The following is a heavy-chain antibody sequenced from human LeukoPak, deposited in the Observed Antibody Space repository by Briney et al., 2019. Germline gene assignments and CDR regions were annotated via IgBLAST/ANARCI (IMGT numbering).Heavy chain of an antibody. J-gene: IGHJ5*02. CDR3: ARQAVVAATTWFDP. CDR2: ISAYNGNT. CDR1: GYTFTSYD. Sequence: ASVKVSCKASGYTFTSYDISWVRQAPGQGLEWMGWISAYNGNTNYAQKLQGRVAMTTDTSASTAYMELRGLRSDDTAVYYCARQAVVAATTWFDPWGQGTLVTVSS. D-gene: IGHD2-15*01. V-gene: IGHV1-18*01.